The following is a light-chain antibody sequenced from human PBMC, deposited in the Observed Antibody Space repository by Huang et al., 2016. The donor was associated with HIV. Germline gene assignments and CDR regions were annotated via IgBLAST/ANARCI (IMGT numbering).Light chain of an antibody. Sequence: EIVLTQAPATLSLSPGDRATLSCRASQSVSSSVAWFQQKPGQAPRLLIYDASNRAAGIPARFSGSGSGTDFTLTISSLEPEDFAVYYCQQRSNWPPLTFGGGTKVEIK. J-gene: IGKJ4*01. CDR2: DAS. CDR3: QQRSNWPPLT. V-gene: IGKV3-11*01. CDR1: QSVSSS.